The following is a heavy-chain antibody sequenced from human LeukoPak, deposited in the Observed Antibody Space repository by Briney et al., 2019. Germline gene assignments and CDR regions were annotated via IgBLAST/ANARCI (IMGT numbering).Heavy chain of an antibody. CDR2: ITNSGDFV. J-gene: IGHJ4*02. D-gene: IGHD1-26*01. CDR3: AREARATPDF. Sequence: PGGSLRLSCAASGFRFSGHYMSWIRQAPGKGLEWISYITNSGDFVNYADSVKGRFTISRDNAKNSLYLQMNSLRAEDTAAYYCAREARATPDFWGQGTVVTVSS. CDR1: GFRFSGHY. V-gene: IGHV3-11*01.